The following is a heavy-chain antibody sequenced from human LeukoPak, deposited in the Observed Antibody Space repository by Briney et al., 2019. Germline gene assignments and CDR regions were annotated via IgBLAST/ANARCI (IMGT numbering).Heavy chain of an antibody. Sequence: ASVKVSCKASGYTFTGYYMHWVRQAPGQGLEWMGWINPNSGGTKYAQKFQGRVTMTSDTSISTVYMEVSKLRFDDTAIYYCARIYRAPDYWGQGTLVTVSS. CDR3: ARIYRAPDY. V-gene: IGHV1-2*02. J-gene: IGHJ4*02. CDR1: GYTFTGYY. D-gene: IGHD4-11*01. CDR2: INPNSGGT.